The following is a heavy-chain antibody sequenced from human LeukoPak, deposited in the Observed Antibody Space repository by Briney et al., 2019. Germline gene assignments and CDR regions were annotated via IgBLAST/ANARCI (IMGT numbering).Heavy chain of an antibody. Sequence: GGSLRLSCAASGFTFSSYSMNWVRQAPGKGLEWVSSISSSSSYIYYADSVKGRFTISRDNAKNSLFLQMNSLRAEDTAVYYCAKGYYYESRFYFDYWGQGNLVTVSS. V-gene: IGHV3-21*01. CDR3: AKGYYYESRFYFDY. D-gene: IGHD3-22*01. CDR1: GFTFSSYS. J-gene: IGHJ4*02. CDR2: ISSSSSYI.